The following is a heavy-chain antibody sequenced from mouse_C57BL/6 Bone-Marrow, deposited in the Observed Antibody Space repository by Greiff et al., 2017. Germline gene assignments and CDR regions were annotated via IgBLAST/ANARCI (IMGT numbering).Heavy chain of an antibody. CDR1: GFTFSSYA. CDR3: ARDYYYGSADY. Sequence: EVMLVESGGGLVKPGGSLKLSCAASGFTFSSYAMSWVRQTPEKRLEWVATISDGGSYTYYPDNVKGRFTISRDNAKNNLYLQMSHLKSEDTAMYYCARDYYYGSADYWGQGTTLTVSS. CDR2: ISDGGSYT. J-gene: IGHJ2*01. D-gene: IGHD1-1*01. V-gene: IGHV5-4*01.